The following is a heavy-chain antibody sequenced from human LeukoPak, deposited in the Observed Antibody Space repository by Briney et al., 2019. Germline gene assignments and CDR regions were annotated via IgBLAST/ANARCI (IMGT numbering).Heavy chain of an antibody. CDR3: AKASSSSHYYYYGMDV. Sequence: GGSLRLSCAASGFTFSSSAMSWVRQAPGKGLEWVAAISDTGRLSYCADSVNGRFTISRDNSKNTLYLQMNSLRAEDTAVYYCAKASSSSHYYYYGMDVWGQGTTVTVSS. J-gene: IGHJ6*02. V-gene: IGHV3-23*01. CDR1: GFTFSSSA. CDR2: ISDTGRLS. D-gene: IGHD6-6*01.